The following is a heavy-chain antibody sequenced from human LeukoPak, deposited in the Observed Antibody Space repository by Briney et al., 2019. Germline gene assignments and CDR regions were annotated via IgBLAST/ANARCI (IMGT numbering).Heavy chain of an antibody. D-gene: IGHD3-9*01. CDR1: GYTFTNYY. V-gene: IGHV1-46*01. Sequence: GASVKVSCKASGYTFTNYYMHWVRQAPGQGLEWMGIIDPRSGTTTYAQRFQGSVTMTRDMSTRTVYMELSSLRSEDTAVFYCLTGPNFDCWGQGTLVTVAS. CDR3: LTGPNFDC. CDR2: IDPRSGTT. J-gene: IGHJ4*02.